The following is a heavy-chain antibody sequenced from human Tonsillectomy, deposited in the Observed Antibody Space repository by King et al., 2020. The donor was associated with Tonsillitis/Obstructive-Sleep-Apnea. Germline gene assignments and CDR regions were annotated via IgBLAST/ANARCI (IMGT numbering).Heavy chain of an antibody. J-gene: IGHJ6*03. Sequence: QEQLVQSGAAVKKPGASVKVSCKASGYTFTNYGVSWVRQAPGQGLEWMGWISAHNDNTNYGQKFQGRVTMTSDTSTSTAYMELRSLRSDDTAVYYCAGDRPVADTGYYYYQYMDVWGKGSTVTVSS. V-gene: IGHV1-18*01. CDR1: GYTFTNYG. CDR3: AGDRPVADTGYYYYQYMDV. CDR2: ISAHNDNT. D-gene: IGHD6-19*01.